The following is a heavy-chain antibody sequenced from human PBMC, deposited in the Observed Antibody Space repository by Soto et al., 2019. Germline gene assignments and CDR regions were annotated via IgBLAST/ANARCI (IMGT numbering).Heavy chain of an antibody. CDR2: IYYSGDT. J-gene: IGHJ4*01. V-gene: IGHV4-39*01. Sequence: SETLSLTCTVSGVSIGSDHYYWGWIRQSPGKGLEWIASIYYSGDTYFNPSLRSRVSISVDTSKNQFSLNVNSMTAADTAIYFCASHRIVVVVSPSPSAFD. CDR1: GVSIGSDHYY. D-gene: IGHD2-15*01. CDR3: ASHRIVVVVSPSPSAFD.